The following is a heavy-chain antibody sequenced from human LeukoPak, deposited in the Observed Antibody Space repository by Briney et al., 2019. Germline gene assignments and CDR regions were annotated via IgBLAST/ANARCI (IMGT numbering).Heavy chain of an antibody. V-gene: IGHV3-21*01. CDR3: ARDDGSYSRSPGFDS. D-gene: IGHD1-26*01. Sequence: PGGSLRLSCAASGFTFSSYSMNCVRQAPGKGPEWVSSLSTSSSYIYYADSVKGRFTVSRHNAKNSLYLQMNSLRAEDTAVYYCARDDGSYSRSPGFDSWGQGTLVTVSS. CDR1: GFTFSSYS. J-gene: IGHJ4*02. CDR2: LSTSSSYI.